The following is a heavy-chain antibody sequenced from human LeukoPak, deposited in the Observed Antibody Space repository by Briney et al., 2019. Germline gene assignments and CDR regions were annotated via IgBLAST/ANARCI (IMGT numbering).Heavy chain of an antibody. CDR2: IYHSAST. CDR1: AYSIRSGFY. V-gene: IGHV4-38-2*02. CDR3: ARPRYIIAAAAPFDY. Sequence: PSETLTLPCSVSAYSIRSGFYWGWIRPPPGKGVEGIGSIYHSASTYYNPFLKSRVTISVDPYKNQYSLKLSSVTAADTAVYYCARPRYIIAAAAPFDYWGQGTLVTVSS. D-gene: IGHD6-13*01. J-gene: IGHJ4*02.